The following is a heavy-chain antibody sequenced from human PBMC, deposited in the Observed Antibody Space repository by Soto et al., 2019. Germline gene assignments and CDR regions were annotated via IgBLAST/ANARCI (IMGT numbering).Heavy chain of an antibody. Sequence: NLSETLSLTCTVSGGSTNSRSDYWGWIRQPPGKGLEWIGSVYYSGSTHDSPSLQSRVTISVDTSRNQFSLNLISVTAADTAVYFCARQPRGPGYGERGLYFDYWGQGTLVTVSS. V-gene: IGHV4-39*01. CDR2: VYYSGST. CDR3: ARQPRGPGYGERGLYFDY. CDR1: GGSTNSRSDY. D-gene: IGHD3-16*01. J-gene: IGHJ4*02.